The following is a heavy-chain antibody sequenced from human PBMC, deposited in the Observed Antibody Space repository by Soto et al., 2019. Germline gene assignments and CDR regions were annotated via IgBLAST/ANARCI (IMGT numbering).Heavy chain of an antibody. CDR1: GYTFTGYY. V-gene: IGHV1-2*04. D-gene: IGHD2-2*01. CDR2: INPNSGGT. J-gene: IGHJ4*02. Sequence: ASVKVSCKASGYTFTGYYMQWVRQAPGQGLEWMGWINPNSGGTNYAQKFQGWVTMTRDTSISTAYMELSRLRSDDTAVYYCARGYWFEDIVVVPAAMYDYWGQGTLVTVSS. CDR3: ARGYWFEDIVVVPAAMYDY.